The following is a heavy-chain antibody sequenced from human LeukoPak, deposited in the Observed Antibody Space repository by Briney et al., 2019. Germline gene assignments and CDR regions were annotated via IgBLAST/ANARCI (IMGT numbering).Heavy chain of an antibody. CDR3: ARDTYRFFFF. Sequence: GGSLRLSCAGSGLTFSSYWMSWGRQAPGKGGEGGAHINEDGSEKKYVDSVKGGWTISRENEKKTLYLQMNSLSAEDTAIYYCARDTYRFFFFWGQGTLVTVSS. D-gene: IGHD1-1*01. CDR1: GLTFSSYW. CDR2: INEDGSEK. J-gene: IGHJ4*02. V-gene: IGHV3-7*01.